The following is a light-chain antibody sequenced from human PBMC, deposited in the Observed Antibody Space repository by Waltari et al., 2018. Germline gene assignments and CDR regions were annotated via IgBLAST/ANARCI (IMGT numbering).Light chain of an antibody. CDR2: DVH. Sequence: QSALTQPASVSGSPGQSITISCTGRSSDVDYVSWYQQLPGKDPKVLIYDVHRRPSGVSNRFSGSKSGSTASLTISGLQPQDEADYYCTSYADIIPVVFGGRTKLTVL. V-gene: IGLV2-14*03. CDR3: TSYADIIPVV. CDR1: SSDVDY. J-gene: IGLJ2*01.